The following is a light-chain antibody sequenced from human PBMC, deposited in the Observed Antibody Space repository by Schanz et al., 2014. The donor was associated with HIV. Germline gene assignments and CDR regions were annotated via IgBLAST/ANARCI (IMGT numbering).Light chain of an antibody. CDR3: HHYGASRGA. CDR2: ANS. V-gene: IGKV3-20*01. CDR1: QSVGGNQ. J-gene: IGKJ4*02. Sequence: EIVLTQSPGTLSLSPGARATLSCRASQSVGGNQMAWYQHRRGQAPRLLFYANSFRATGVPDRFSVTGSGTDFTLTISRLEPDDFAVYYCHHYGASRGAFGGGTEV.